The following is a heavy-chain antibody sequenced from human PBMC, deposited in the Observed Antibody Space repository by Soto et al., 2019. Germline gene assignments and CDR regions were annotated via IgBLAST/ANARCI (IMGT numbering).Heavy chain of an antibody. D-gene: IGHD6-13*01. CDR1: GGSISSYY. CDR2: IYTSGST. J-gene: IGHJ5*02. CDR3: ARDRVAAAGTGDWFDP. V-gene: IGHV4-4*07. Sequence: SETLSLTCTVSGGSISSYYWSWIRQPAGKGLEWIGRIYTSGSTNYNPSLKSRVTMSVDMSKSQFSLKLSSVTAADTAVYYCARDRVAAAGTGDWFDPWGQGTLVTVSS.